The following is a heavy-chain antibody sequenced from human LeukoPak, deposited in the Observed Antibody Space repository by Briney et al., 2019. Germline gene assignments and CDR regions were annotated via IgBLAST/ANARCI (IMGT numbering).Heavy chain of an antibody. D-gene: IGHD6-6*01. CDR1: GFTFSSYW. CDR3: ARAVTIATRSTGY. J-gene: IGHJ4*02. CDR2: INTDGSTI. V-gene: IGHV3-74*01. Sequence: GGSLRLSCAASGFTFSSYWMHWVRQAPGKGLVWVSRINTDGSTINYADSVKGRFTISRDNAKNTLYLQMNSLRAEDTVVYYCARAVTIATRSTGYWGQGTLVTVSS.